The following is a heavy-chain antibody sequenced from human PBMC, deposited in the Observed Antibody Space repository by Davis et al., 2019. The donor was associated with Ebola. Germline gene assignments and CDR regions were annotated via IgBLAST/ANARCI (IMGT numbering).Heavy chain of an antibody. D-gene: IGHD6-13*01. J-gene: IGHJ1*01. CDR2: ISSSSSYI. CDR1: GFTFSSYS. V-gene: IGHV3-21*01. Sequence: GGSLRLSCAASGFTFSSYSMNWVRQAPGKGLEWVSSISSSSSYIYYADSVKGRFTISRDTAKNSLYLQMNSLRAEDTAVYYCARDDFSSSSWYFAEYFQHWGQGTLVTVSS. CDR3: ARDDFSSSSWYFAEYFQH.